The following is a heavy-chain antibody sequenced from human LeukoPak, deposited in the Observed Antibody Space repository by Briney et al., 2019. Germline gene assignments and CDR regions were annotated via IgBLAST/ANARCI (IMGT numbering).Heavy chain of an antibody. D-gene: IGHD1-14*01. CDR1: GFTFSYYA. CDR3: VITSATGPLDY. CDR2: ISGDGGNT. Sequence: GSLRLSCSASGFTFSYYAMHWVRQAPGKGLEYVSAISGDGGNTYYADSLKGRFTISRDNSKSTLYLQMSSLTVEDTAVYYCVITSATGPLDYWGQGTLVTVSS. V-gene: IGHV3-64D*09. J-gene: IGHJ4*02.